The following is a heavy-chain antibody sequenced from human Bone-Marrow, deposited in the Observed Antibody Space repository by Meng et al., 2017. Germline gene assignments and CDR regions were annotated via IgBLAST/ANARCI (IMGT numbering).Heavy chain of an antibody. Sequence: SETLSLTCAVYGGSFSGYYWSWLRQPPGKGREGIGEINHRGSTNYNPSLKSRVTISVDTSKNQFSLKLSSVTAADTAVYYCARKRTLYCSGGSCYWFYYYYGMDVWGQGTTVTVSS. CDR1: GGSFSGYY. J-gene: IGHJ6*02. CDR3: ARKRTLYCSGGSCYWFYYYYGMDV. CDR2: INHRGST. D-gene: IGHD2-15*01. V-gene: IGHV4-34*01.